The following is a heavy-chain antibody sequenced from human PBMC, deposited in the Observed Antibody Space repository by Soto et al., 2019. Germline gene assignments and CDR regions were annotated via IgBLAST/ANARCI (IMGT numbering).Heavy chain of an antibody. V-gene: IGHV3-33*01. CDR3: AGVDYGDSIDY. CDR2: ISYDDSYK. Sequence: QVHLVESGGGVVQPGRSLRLSCAASGFTFDNYGMLWVRQAPGKGLERVALISYDDSYKYYTDSVRGRFTISRDNSKNMVFLQMNSLKGDDTAVYYCAGVDYGDSIDYWGQGTLVTVSS. J-gene: IGHJ4*02. CDR1: GFTFDNYG. D-gene: IGHD4-17*01.